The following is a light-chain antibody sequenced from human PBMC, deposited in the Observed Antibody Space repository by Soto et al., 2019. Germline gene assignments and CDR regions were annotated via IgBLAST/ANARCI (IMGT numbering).Light chain of an antibody. V-gene: IGLV2-14*03. J-gene: IGLJ1*01. Sequence: QSVLTQPASVSGSPGQSITISCTGTSSDVGNYNYVSWYQQHPGKAPKLMIYDVSSRPSGVSNRFSGSKSGNTASLTISGLQTEDEADYYCNSYTSSSTLVFGTGTKVTVL. CDR1: SSDVGNYNY. CDR3: NSYTSSSTLV. CDR2: DVS.